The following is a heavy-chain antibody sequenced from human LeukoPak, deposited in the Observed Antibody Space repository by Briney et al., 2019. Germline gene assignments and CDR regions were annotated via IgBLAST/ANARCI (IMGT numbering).Heavy chain of an antibody. CDR3: ARDRGGRTGYAWGDFDF. CDR1: SFSISNGFY. Sequence: SETLSLTCVVSSFSISNGFYWVWIRQPPGKGLEWIGNVFYSGVTYYNPSLMSRATISVDTHKNQFSLKLNSLTAADTAVYYCARDRGGRTGYAWGDFDFWGQGVLVTVSS. V-gene: IGHV4-38-2*02. J-gene: IGHJ4*02. D-gene: IGHD5-12*01. CDR2: VFYSGVT.